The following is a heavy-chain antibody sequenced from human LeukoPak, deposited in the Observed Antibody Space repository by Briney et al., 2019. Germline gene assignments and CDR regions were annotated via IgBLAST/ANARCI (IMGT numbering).Heavy chain of an antibody. CDR3: ARDYCTNGVCYDY. D-gene: IGHD2-8*01. Sequence: RSLPLSCAASGFTFSSYAMHWVRQAPGKGLEWVAVISYDGSNKYYADSVKGRFTISRDNSKNTLYLQMNSLRAEDTAVYYCARDYCTNGVCYDYWGQGTLVTVSS. CDR1: GFTFSSYA. V-gene: IGHV3-30-3*01. CDR2: ISYDGSNK. J-gene: IGHJ4*02.